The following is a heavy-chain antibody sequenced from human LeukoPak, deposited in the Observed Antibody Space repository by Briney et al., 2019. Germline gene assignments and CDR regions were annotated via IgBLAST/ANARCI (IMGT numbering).Heavy chain of an antibody. V-gene: IGHV3-23*01. D-gene: IGHD5-24*01. CDR3: AKARGRDGYKDELDY. CDR2: ISGSGGST. CDR1: GFTFSSYA. Sequence: GGSLRLSCAASGFTFSSYAMSWVRQAPGKGLEWVSAISGSGGSTYYADSVKGRFTISRDNSKNTLYLQMNSLRAEDTAVYYCAKARGRDGYKDELDYWGQGTLVTVSS. J-gene: IGHJ4*02.